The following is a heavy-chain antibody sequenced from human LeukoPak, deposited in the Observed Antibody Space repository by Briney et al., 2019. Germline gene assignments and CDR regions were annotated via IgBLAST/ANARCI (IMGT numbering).Heavy chain of an antibody. CDR1: GFTFSSYG. CDR3: AKDDGVEGIVVVDYYYGMDV. V-gene: IGHV3-30*18. Sequence: AGGSLRLSCAASGFTFSSYGMHWVRQAPGKGLEWVAVISYDGSNKYYADSVKGRFTISRDNSKNTLYPQMNSPRAEDTAVYYCAKDDGVEGIVVVDYYYGMDVWGQGTTVTVS. J-gene: IGHJ6*02. CDR2: ISYDGSNK. D-gene: IGHD2-2*01.